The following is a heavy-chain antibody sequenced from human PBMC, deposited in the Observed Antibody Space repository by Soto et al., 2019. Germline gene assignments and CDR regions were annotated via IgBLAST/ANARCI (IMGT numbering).Heavy chain of an antibody. CDR3: ANDIIVIPGAKGLDY. Sequence: SVKVSCKASGGGNLRDYRTTWVRRAPGQGLEWMGGIIPNIGSTNYAQNFQGRVTVTADESTSTVYMELRSLRSEDTAVYYCANDIIVIPGAKGLDYWGQGALVTVSS. CDR2: IIPNIGST. CDR1: GGGNLRDYR. J-gene: IGHJ4*02. D-gene: IGHD2-2*01. V-gene: IGHV1-69*13.